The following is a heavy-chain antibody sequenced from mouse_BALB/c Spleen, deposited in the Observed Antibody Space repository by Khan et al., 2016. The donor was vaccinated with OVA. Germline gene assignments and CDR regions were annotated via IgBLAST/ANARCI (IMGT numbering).Heavy chain of an antibody. CDR2: IWTDGST. Sequence: QVQLKQSGPGLAAPSQSLSITCTISGFSLTNFGVHWVRQPPGKGLEWLAVIWTDGSTTYNSALQSRLTITKDNSQSQAFLKMNSLQTDDTAIYFCARQPYYHYNIMDYWGQGTSVTVSS. CDR1: GFSLTNFG. D-gene: IGHD2-10*01. CDR3: ARQPYYHYNIMDY. V-gene: IGHV2-6-1*01. J-gene: IGHJ4*01.